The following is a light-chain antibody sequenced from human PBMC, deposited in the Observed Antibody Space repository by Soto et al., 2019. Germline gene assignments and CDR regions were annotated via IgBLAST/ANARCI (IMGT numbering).Light chain of an antibody. V-gene: IGLV1-40*01. CDR3: QSYDNSLSGWV. CDR1: SSNIGAGYG. CDR2: GNT. Sequence: QAVVTQPPSVSGAPGQRVTISCTGSSSNIGAGYGVHWYQQLPGTAPKLLIYGNTNRPSGVPDRFSGSKSGTSASLPITGLRAGDEADYYCQSYDNSLSGWVFGGGTQLTVL. J-gene: IGLJ3*02.